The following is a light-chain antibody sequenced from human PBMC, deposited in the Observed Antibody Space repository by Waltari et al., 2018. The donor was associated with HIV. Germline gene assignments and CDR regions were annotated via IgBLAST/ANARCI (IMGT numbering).Light chain of an antibody. V-gene: IGLV2-14*03. CDR2: DVN. J-gene: IGLJ1*01. CDR3: TSYTTSSTYV. Sequence: QSALTQPASVSGSPGQSITISCAGSSSDIDTYDYVSWSQQRPGEAPKLLIYDVNYRPSAVSTRFSGSKSGSTASLAISGLQVEDEADYYCTSYTTSSTYVFGTGTKVTVL. CDR1: SSDIDTYDY.